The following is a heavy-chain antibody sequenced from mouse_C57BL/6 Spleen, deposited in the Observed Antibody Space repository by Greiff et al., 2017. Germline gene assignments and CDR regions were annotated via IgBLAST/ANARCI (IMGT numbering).Heavy chain of an antibody. CDR1: GYTFTSYW. CDR3: AIYDYDFYAMDY. D-gene: IGHD2-4*01. Sequence: QVQLQQSGAELAKPGASVKLSCKASGYTFTSYWRHWVKQRPGQGLEWIGYINPSSGDTKYNQKFKDKATLNADKSSRTAYMQLSSLTYEDSAVYYCAIYDYDFYAMDYWGQGTSVTVSS. CDR2: INPSSGDT. J-gene: IGHJ4*01. V-gene: IGHV1-7*01.